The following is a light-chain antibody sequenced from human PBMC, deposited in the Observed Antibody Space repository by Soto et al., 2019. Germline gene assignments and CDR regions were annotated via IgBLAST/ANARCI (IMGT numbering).Light chain of an antibody. V-gene: IGLV1-44*01. Sequence: QSVLTQPPSASGTPGQRVTISCSGSSSNIGSNPVNWYRQHLPGTAPKVLILTNNQRPSGVPDRFSGSKSGTSASLAISGLQSEDEADYYCATWDDSLSGYVFGTGTQLTVL. CDR3: ATWDDSLSGYV. CDR2: TNN. CDR1: SSNIGSNP. J-gene: IGLJ1*01.